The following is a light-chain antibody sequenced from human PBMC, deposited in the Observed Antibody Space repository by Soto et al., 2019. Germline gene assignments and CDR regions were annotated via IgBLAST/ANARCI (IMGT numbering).Light chain of an antibody. CDR3: TSYVGSDIWV. CDR2: EVS. V-gene: IGLV2-8*01. Sequence: QSVLTRPPSASGSPGQSVTISCTGTSSDVGAYKYVSWYQQYPGKAPKLMIYEVSKRPSGVPDRFSGSKSGNTASLTVSRLQAEYAAHHYFTSYVGSDIWVFGRGTKLTVL. J-gene: IGLJ3*02. CDR1: SSDVGAYKY.